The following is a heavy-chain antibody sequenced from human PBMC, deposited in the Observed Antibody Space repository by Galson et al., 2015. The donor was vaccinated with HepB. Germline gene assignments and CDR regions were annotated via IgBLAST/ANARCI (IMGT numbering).Heavy chain of an antibody. D-gene: IGHD4-23*01. J-gene: IGHJ4*02. CDR3: ARGVSGGLTFDH. Sequence: SLRLSCAASGFSFGSFPMNWVRQAPGKGLEWISYISSASTTIYYADSVKGRFTVSRDNAKNSLYLQMNSLRDEDTAVFYCARGVSGGLTFDHWGRGTLVTVSS. V-gene: IGHV3-48*02. CDR2: ISSASTTI. CDR1: GFSFGSFP.